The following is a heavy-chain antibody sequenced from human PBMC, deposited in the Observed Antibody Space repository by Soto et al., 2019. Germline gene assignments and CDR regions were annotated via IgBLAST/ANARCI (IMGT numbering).Heavy chain of an antibody. V-gene: IGHV3-23*01. CDR2: ISGSGGTA. J-gene: IGHJ4*02. CDR3: AKGRGQNWNSDY. CDR1: GFTFSSYA. D-gene: IGHD1-7*01. Sequence: EVQLLESGGGSVQPGGSLRLSCAASGFTFSSYAMHWVRRPPGKGLEWVSSISGSGGTAYYADSVKGRFSISRDSLVNKLYLQLYSLRGAETAVYYCAKGRGQNWNSDYWGQGTLVDVS.